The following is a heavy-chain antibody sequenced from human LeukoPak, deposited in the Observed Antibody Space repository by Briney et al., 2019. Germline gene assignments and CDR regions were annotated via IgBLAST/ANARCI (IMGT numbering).Heavy chain of an antibody. D-gene: IGHD6-19*01. CDR2: INHSGST. J-gene: IGHJ4*02. V-gene: IGHV4-34*01. CDR1: GGSFSGYY. CDR3: ARGSSGWYIKPIDY. Sequence: SETLSLTCAVYGGSFSGYYWSWIRQPPGKGLEWIGEINHSGSTNYNPSLKSRVTISVDTSKNQFSLKLSSVTAADTAVYYCARGSSGWYIKPIDYWGQGTLVTASS.